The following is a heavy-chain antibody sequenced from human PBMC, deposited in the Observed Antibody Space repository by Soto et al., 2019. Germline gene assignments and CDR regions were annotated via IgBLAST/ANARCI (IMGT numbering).Heavy chain of an antibody. CDR2: IRTKAHSYET. J-gene: IGHJ4*02. CDR3: TGGYYDSSGPN. CDR1: GFTFSGSA. D-gene: IGHD3-22*01. Sequence: PGGSLRLSCAASGFTFSGSAMHWVRQASGKGLEWVGRIRTKAHSYETDYSESVKGRFTISRDDSNNSAYLQMNSLKTEDTAVYYCTGGYYDSSGPNWGQGTLVTVSS. V-gene: IGHV3-73*01.